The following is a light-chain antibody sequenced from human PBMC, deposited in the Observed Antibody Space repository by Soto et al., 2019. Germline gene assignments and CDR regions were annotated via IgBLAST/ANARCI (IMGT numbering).Light chain of an antibody. CDR2: EVN. J-gene: IGLJ1*01. CDR3: SSYTSSSTYV. CDR1: STDVGGYNY. Sequence: QSALTQPPSAAGSPGQSVTISCTGTSTDVGGYNYVSWYQHHPGKAPKLLIYEVNNRPSGVSDRFSGSKSGNVASLTISWLQAEDEADYYCSSYTSSSTYVFGTGTKVTVL. V-gene: IGLV2-14*01.